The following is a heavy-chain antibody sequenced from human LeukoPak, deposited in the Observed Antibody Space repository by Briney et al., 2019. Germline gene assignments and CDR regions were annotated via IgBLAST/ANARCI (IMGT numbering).Heavy chain of an antibody. J-gene: IGHJ6*02. D-gene: IGHD2-15*01. Sequence: GGSLRLSCAASGFTFSNYAMSWVRQAPGKGLEWVSALSGSGGSEYYADSVKGRFTISRDNSKNTLYLQMNSLRAEDTAVYYCARVPYILGYCSGGSCEGHYYGMDVWGQGTTVTVSS. CDR3: ARVPYILGYCSGGSCEGHYYGMDV. CDR2: LSGSGGSE. CDR1: GFTFSNYA. V-gene: IGHV3-23*01.